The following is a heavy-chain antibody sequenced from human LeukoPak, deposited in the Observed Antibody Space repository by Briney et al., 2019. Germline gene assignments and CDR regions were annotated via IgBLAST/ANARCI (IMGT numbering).Heavy chain of an antibody. D-gene: IGHD2-15*01. CDR1: GFTFGAYA. CDR3: TRVPDSARYYYGMDV. Sequence: PGGSLRLSCTASGFTFGAYAMSWVRQAPGKGLEWVGFIRSKGYGGTTEYAASVKGRFTISRDDSKSIAYLQMNSLKTEDTAVYYCTRVPDSARYYYGMDVWGQGTTVTVSS. CDR2: IRSKGYGGTT. V-gene: IGHV3-49*04. J-gene: IGHJ6*02.